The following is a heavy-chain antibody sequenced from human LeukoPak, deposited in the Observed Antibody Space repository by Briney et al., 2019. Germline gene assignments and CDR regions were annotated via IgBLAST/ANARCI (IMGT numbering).Heavy chain of an antibody. CDR3: VRDLGLAVAGYNWFDP. J-gene: IGHJ5*02. D-gene: IGHD6-19*01. CDR2: IYTSGST. Sequence: SETLSLTCTVSGGSISSTTYHWSWIRQPAGKGLEWIGRIYTSGSTNYNPSLKSRVTMSVDTSKNQFSLKLSSVTAADTAVYYCVRDLGLAVAGYNWFDPWGQGTLVTVSS. CDR1: GGSISSTTYH. V-gene: IGHV4-61*02.